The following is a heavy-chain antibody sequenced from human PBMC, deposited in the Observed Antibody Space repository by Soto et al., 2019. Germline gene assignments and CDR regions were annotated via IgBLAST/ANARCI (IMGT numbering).Heavy chain of an antibody. J-gene: IGHJ6*02. V-gene: IGHV6-1*01. CDR2: TYYRSKWYN. CDR1: GDSVSSNSAA. Sequence: SQTLSLTCAISGDSVSSNSAAWNWIRKSPSRGLEWLGRTYYRSKWYNDYAVSVKSRITINPDTYKNKFSLQLNSVTPEDTAVYYCARTRFELRFLEWLARGGYYYGMDVWGQGTTVTVSS. D-gene: IGHD3-3*01. CDR3: ARTRFELRFLEWLARGGYYYGMDV.